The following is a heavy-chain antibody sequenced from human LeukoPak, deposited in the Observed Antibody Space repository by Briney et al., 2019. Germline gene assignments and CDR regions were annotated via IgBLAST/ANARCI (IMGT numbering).Heavy chain of an antibody. D-gene: IGHD1-1*01. V-gene: IGHV1-3*01. J-gene: IGHJ3*02. CDR3: ARGDNWNGHDAFDI. Sequence: ASVKVSCKASGYTFTTYAMHWVRQAPGQRLEWMGWINAGNGNTKYSQKFQGRVTITRDTSASTAYMELSSLRSEDTAVYYCARGDNWNGHDAFDIWGQGTMVTVSS. CDR1: GYTFTTYA. CDR2: INAGNGNT.